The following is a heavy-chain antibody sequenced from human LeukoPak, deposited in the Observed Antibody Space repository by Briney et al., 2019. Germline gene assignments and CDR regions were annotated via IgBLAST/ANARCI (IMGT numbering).Heavy chain of an antibody. CDR2: IHYTGST. CDR1: GGSISSYY. CDR3: ARDVRYCSGGSCYPWFDY. J-gene: IGHJ4*02. V-gene: IGHV4-59*12. Sequence: NPSETLSLTCTVSGGSISSYYWSWIRQSPGKGLECIGYIHYTGSTNYNPSLKSRVTISVDTSKNQFSLKLSSVTAADTAVYYCARDVRYCSGGSCYPWFDYWGQGTLVTVSS. D-gene: IGHD2-15*01.